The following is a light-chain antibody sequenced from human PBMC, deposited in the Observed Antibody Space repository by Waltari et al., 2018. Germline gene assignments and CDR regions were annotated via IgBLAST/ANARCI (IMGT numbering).Light chain of an antibody. V-gene: IGKV1-17*03. Sequence: IQMTQSPPSLSASVRDRVTVTCRASQTISSYLAWYQQKPGKVPKLLIYAASSLESGVPSRFSGSGSGTEFTLTISSLQPEDFATYYCQQHNSHPYSFGQGTKVEIK. J-gene: IGKJ2*03. CDR2: AAS. CDR1: QTISSY. CDR3: QQHNSHPYS.